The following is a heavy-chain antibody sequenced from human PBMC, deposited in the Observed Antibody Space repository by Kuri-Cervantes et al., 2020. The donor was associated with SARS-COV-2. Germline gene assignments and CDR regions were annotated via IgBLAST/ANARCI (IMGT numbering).Heavy chain of an antibody. CDR2: FDPEDGET. D-gene: IGHD6-19*01. CDR1: GYTLTELS. CDR3: AREGSGWHDYYYYYYMDV. J-gene: IGHJ6*03. Sequence: ASVKVSCKVSGYTLTELSMHWVRQAPGKGLEWMGGFDPEDGETIYAQKFQGRVTMTEDTSTDTAYMELSSLRSEDTAVYYCAREGSGWHDYYYYYYMDVWGKGTTVTVSS. V-gene: IGHV1-24*01.